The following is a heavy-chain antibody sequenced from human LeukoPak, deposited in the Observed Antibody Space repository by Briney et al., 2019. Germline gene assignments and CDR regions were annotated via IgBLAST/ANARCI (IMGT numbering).Heavy chain of an antibody. CDR1: GYTFTSYD. CDR2: MNPNSGNT. D-gene: IGHD1-7*01. CDR3: ARVFLTGTTMVWFDP. Sequence: ASVKVSCKASGYTFTSYDINWVRQATGQGLEWMGWMNPNSGNTGYAQKLQGRVTMTTDTSTSTAYMELRSLRSDDTAVYYCARVFLTGTTMVWFDPWGQGTLVTVSS. V-gene: IGHV1-8*02. J-gene: IGHJ5*02.